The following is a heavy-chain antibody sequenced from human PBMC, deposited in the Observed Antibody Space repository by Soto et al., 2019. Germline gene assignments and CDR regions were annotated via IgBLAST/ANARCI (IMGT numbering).Heavy chain of an antibody. J-gene: IGHJ5*02. CDR3: ARHKNWFDP. CDR1: GGSGRSDGYY. Sequence: PSETLSLTCTVSGGSGRSDGYYWSWIRQPPGKGLEWIGFISNSGSTYYNPSLKSRVTISVDTSKNQFSLKLSSVTAADTAVYYCARHKNWFDPWGQGTLVTVSS. V-gene: IGHV4-61*08. CDR2: ISNSGST.